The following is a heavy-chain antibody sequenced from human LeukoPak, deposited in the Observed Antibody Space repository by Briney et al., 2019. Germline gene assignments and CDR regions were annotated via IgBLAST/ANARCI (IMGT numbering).Heavy chain of an antibody. Sequence: SETLSLTCTVSGGSISSYYWSWIRQPAGKGLEWIGRIYTSGSTNYNPSLKSRVTMSVATSKNQFSLKLSSVTAADTAVYYCAREEGMLHYYDSSGYLAPFDYWGQGTLVTVSS. CDR1: GGSISSYY. D-gene: IGHD3-22*01. J-gene: IGHJ4*02. V-gene: IGHV4-4*07. CDR2: IYTSGST. CDR3: AREEGMLHYYDSSGYLAPFDY.